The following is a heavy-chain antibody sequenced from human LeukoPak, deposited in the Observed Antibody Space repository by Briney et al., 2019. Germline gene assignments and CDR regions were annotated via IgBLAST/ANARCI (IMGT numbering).Heavy chain of an antibody. CDR3: ARIGSGGSYFFDY. V-gene: IGHV4-34*01. CDR1: GGSFSGYY. Sequence: PSETLSLTCAVYGGSFSGYYWSWIRQPPGKGLEWIGEINHSGSTNYNPSLKSRVTISVDTSKNQFSLKLSSVTAADTAVYYCARIGSGGSYFFDYWGQGTLVTVSS. CDR2: INHSGST. D-gene: IGHD1-26*01. J-gene: IGHJ4*02.